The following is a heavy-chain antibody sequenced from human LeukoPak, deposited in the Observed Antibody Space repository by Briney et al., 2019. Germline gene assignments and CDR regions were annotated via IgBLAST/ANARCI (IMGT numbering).Heavy chain of an antibody. CDR2: IWYDGSNK. V-gene: IGHV3-33*08. D-gene: IGHD3-10*01. CDR1: GFTFSSYA. CDR3: ARETRGSRGFFDY. Sequence: GGSLRLSCAAFGFTFSSYAMGWVRQAPGKGLEWVAVIWYDGSNKYYADSVKGRFTISRDNSKNTLYLQMNSLRAEDTAVYYCARETRGSRGFFDYWGQGTLVTVSS. J-gene: IGHJ4*02.